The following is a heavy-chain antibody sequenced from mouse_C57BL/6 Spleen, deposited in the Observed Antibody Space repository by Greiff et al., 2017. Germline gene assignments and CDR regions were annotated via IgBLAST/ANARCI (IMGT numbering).Heavy chain of an antibody. CDR2: ISSGGSYT. J-gene: IGHJ2*01. V-gene: IGHV5-6*01. CDR3: ARPDEGYYLDY. CDR1: GFTFSSYG. Sequence: EVQLVESGGDLVKPGGSLKLSCAASGFTFSSYGMSWVRQTPDKRLEWVATISSGGSYTYYPDSVKGRFTISRDNAKNTLYLQMSSLKSEDTAMYYCARPDEGYYLDYWGQGTTLTVSS. D-gene: IGHD2-3*01.